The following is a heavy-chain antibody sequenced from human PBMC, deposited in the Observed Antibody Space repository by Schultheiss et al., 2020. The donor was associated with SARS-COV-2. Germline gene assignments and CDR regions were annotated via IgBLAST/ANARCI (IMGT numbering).Heavy chain of an antibody. V-gene: IGHV4-39*07. Sequence: SETLSLTCTVSGGSISSTNWGWIRQPPGKGLEWIGNIYYSGSTYYNPSLKSRVTISVDTSKNQFSLKLSSVTAADTAVYYCARETSRSQFDYWGQGTLVTVSS. CDR1: GGSISSTN. J-gene: IGHJ4*02. CDR2: IYYSGST. CDR3: ARETSRSQFDY. D-gene: IGHD2-2*01.